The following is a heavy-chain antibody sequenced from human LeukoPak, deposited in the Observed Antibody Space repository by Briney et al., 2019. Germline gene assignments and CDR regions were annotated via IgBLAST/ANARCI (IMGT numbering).Heavy chain of an antibody. CDR2: IYTSGST. J-gene: IGHJ3*02. CDR1: GGSSSSYY. D-gene: IGHD1/OR15-1a*01. Sequence: PSETLALTCTVSGGSSSSYYWSWIRQPAGKALEWLGRIYTSGSTNYNPSLKSRVTMSVDTSKNQFSLKLSSVTAADTAVYYCARDPVVFGNNDAFDIWGQGTMVTVSS. CDR3: ARDPVVFGNNDAFDI. V-gene: IGHV4-4*07.